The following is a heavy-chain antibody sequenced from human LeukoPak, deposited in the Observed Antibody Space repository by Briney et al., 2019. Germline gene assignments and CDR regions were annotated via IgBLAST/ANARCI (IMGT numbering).Heavy chain of an antibody. CDR2: ISYDGTNK. V-gene: IGHV3-30*18. CDR1: GFTFSNYD. J-gene: IGHJ4*02. CDR3: AKDDRGNEAPFDY. Sequence: GRSLRLSCAASGFTFSNYDMHWVRQAPGKGLEWVAVISYDGTNKYYADSVKGRFTISRGNSKNTLHLQMNSLRAEDTAVYYCAKDDRGNEAPFDYWGQGTLVTVSS.